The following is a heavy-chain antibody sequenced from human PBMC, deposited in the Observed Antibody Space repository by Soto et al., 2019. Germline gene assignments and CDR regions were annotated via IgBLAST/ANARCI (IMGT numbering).Heavy chain of an antibody. D-gene: IGHD5-18*01. Sequence: QVPLVQSGAEVKKPGASVKVSCKASGYTFTSYGISWVRQAPGQGLEWMGWISAYNGNTNYAQKLQGRVTMTTDTSTSTAYMELRSLRSDDTAVYYCARVPLGIQLWSRNDYWGQGTLVTVSS. CDR1: GYTFTSYG. CDR2: ISAYNGNT. V-gene: IGHV1-18*01. CDR3: ARVPLGIQLWSRNDY. J-gene: IGHJ4*02.